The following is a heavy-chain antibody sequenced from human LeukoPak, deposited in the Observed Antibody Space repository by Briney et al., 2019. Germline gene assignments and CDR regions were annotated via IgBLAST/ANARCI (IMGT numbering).Heavy chain of an antibody. CDR3: ARDGYRGYGGARLQYNWFDP. D-gene: IGHD4-23*01. Sequence: SETLSLTCTVSGGSITSSSYYWSWIRQPPGKGLEWIGYIYYSGSTNYNPSLKSRVTISVDTSKNQFSLKLSSVTAADTAVYYCARDGYRGYGGARLQYNWFDPWGQGTLVTVSS. V-gene: IGHV4-61*01. CDR1: GGSITSSSYY. CDR2: IYYSGST. J-gene: IGHJ5*02.